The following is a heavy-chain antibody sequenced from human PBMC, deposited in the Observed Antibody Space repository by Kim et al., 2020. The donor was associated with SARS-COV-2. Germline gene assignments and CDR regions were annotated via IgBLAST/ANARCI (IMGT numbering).Heavy chain of an antibody. D-gene: IGHD2-2*01. J-gene: IGHJ4*02. CDR3: TTGLQCSSTSCHR. Sequence: YATPVTGRFTISRDDSKNTLYLQMNSLKTEDTAVYYCTTGLQCSSTSCHRWGQGTLVTVSS. V-gene: IGHV3-15*01.